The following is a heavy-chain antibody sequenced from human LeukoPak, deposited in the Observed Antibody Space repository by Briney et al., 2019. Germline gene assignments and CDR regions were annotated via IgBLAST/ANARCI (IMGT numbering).Heavy chain of an antibody. CDR3: AKSPRETGTKGNFDY. J-gene: IGHJ4*02. Sequence: PGGSLRLSCAASGFTFSSYGMHWVRQAPGKGLEWVAVISYDGSNKYYADSVEGRFTISRDNSKNTLYLQMNSLRAEDTAVYYCAKSPRETGTKGNFDYWGQGTLVTASS. D-gene: IGHD1-1*01. V-gene: IGHV3-30*18. CDR2: ISYDGSNK. CDR1: GFTFSSYG.